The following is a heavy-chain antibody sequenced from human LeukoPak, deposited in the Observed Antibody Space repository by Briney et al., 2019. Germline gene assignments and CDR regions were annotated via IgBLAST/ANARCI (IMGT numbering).Heavy chain of an antibody. D-gene: IGHD3-10*01. CDR2: IYYSGST. CDR3: ARDRAVYYGSGSYFL. CDR1: GGSISSGDHY. Sequence: SETLSLTCTVSGGSISSGDHYWSWIRQPPGKGLEWTGYIYYSGSTYYNPSLKSRVTISVDTSKNQFSLKLSSVTAADTAVYYCARDRAVYYGSGSYFLWGQGTMVTVSS. J-gene: IGHJ3*01. V-gene: IGHV4-30-4*01.